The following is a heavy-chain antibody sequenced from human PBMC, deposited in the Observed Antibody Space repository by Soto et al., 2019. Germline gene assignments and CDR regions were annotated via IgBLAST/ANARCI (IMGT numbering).Heavy chain of an antibody. Sequence: SETLSLTCTVSGGSISSSSYYWGWIRQPPGKGLEWIGSIYYSGSTYYNPSLKSRVTISVDTSKNQFSLKLSSVTAADTAVYYCARLGYCTNGVCYGDWYFDLWGRGTLVTVSS. D-gene: IGHD2-8*01. J-gene: IGHJ2*01. CDR3: ARLGYCTNGVCYGDWYFDL. CDR2: IYYSGST. V-gene: IGHV4-39*01. CDR1: GGSISSSSYY.